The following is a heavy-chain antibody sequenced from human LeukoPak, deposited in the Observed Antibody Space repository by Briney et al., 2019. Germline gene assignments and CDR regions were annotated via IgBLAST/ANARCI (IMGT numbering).Heavy chain of an antibody. J-gene: IGHJ4*02. V-gene: IGHV4-61*02. Sequence: PSETLSLTCTVSGGSISSSSYYWSWIRQPAGKGLEWIGRICTSGSTNYNPSLKSRVTISVDTSKNQFSLKLSSVTAADTAVYYCARHKGGSGSYFDYWGQGTLVTVSS. CDR1: GGSISSSSYY. CDR3: ARHKGGSGSYFDY. CDR2: ICTSGST. D-gene: IGHD3-10*01.